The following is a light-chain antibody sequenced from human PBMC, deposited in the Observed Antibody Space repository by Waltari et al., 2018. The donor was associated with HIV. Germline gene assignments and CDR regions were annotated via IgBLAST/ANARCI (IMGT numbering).Light chain of an antibody. V-gene: IGLV2-14*01. J-gene: IGLJ3*02. CDR3: SSYTSSSTSLV. CDR1: SSDVGGYNY. CDR2: DVS. Sequence: QSALTQPASVSGSPGQSITISCTGTSSDVGGYNYVSWYQQHPGKAPKLMIYDVSNRPEWVSNRCYGSKSGNPASLTISGLQAEDEADYYCSSYTSSSTSLVFGGGTKLTVL.